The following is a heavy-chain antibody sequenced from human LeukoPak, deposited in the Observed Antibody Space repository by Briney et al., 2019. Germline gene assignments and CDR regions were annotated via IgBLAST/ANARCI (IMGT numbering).Heavy chain of an antibody. Sequence: PGGSLRPSCAASGFTFSSYGMHWVRQAPGKGLEWVAVIWYDGSNKYYADSVKGRFTISRDNSKNTLYLQMNSLRAEDTAVYYCARDLGYCGGDCSSNFDYWGQGTLVTVSS. D-gene: IGHD2-21*02. CDR2: IWYDGSNK. V-gene: IGHV3-33*01. CDR3: ARDLGYCGGDCSSNFDY. J-gene: IGHJ4*02. CDR1: GFTFSSYG.